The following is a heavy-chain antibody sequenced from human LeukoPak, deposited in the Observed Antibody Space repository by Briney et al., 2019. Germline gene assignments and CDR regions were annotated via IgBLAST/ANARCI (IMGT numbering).Heavy chain of an antibody. CDR2: IYYSGST. J-gene: IGHJ4*02. V-gene: IGHV4-39*07. Sequence: SETLSLTCTVSGGSISSSSYYWGWIRQPPGKGLEWIGSIYYSGSTYYNPSLKSRVTISVDMSKNQFSLKLSSVTAADTAVYYCVSTLITMIVPYYFDYWGQGTLVTVSS. CDR1: GGSISSSSYY. CDR3: VSTLITMIVPYYFDY. D-gene: IGHD3-22*01.